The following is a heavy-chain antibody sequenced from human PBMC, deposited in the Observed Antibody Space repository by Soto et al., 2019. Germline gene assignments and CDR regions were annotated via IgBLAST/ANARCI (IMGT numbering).Heavy chain of an antibody. V-gene: IGHV4-61*01. J-gene: IGHJ5*02. CDR3: ARESYDSSGYYSRWFDP. D-gene: IGHD3-22*01. CDR1: GGSVRSDYYY. Sequence: QVQLQASGPGLVKPSETLSLTCTVSGGSVRSDYYYWSWIRQPPGKGLEWIGYIYYSGSTNYNPSLKSRVTISLDTSKNQFSLRLRSVTAADSAVYYCARESYDSSGYYSRWFDPWGQGTLVTVSS. CDR2: IYYSGST.